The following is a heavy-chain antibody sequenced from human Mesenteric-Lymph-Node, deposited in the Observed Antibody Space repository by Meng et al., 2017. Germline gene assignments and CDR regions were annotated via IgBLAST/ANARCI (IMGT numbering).Heavy chain of an antibody. V-gene: IGHV3-23*01. CDR1: GFTSSSYE. CDR3: VKGGIGENVPDY. J-gene: IGHJ4*02. CDR2: IGVTGNK. D-gene: IGHD3-16*01. Sequence: GESPNTSCPASGFTSSSYEMNWVRQAPGQGLEWVSSIGVTGNKYSAGSVKGRFIISRDNSKNTLSLQMSSLGADDTAIYYCVKGGIGENVPDYWGRGTLVTVSS.